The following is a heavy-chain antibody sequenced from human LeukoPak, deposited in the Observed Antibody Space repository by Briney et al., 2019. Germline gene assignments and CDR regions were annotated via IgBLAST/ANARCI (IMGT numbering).Heavy chain of an antibody. CDR3: ARSYYDSSGYFTYYFDY. V-gene: IGHV3-30*04. J-gene: IGHJ4*02. CDR2: ISYDGSNK. Sequence: GGSLRLSCAASGFTFSSYAMHWVRQAPGKGLEWEAVISYDGSNKYYADSVKGRFTISRDNSKNTLYLQMNSLRAEDTAVYYCARSYYDSSGYFTYYFDYWGQGTLVTVSS. CDR1: GFTFSSYA. D-gene: IGHD3-22*01.